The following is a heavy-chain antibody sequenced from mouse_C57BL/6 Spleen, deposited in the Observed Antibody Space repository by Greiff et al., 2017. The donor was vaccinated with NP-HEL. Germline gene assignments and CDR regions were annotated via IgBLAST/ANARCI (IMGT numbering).Heavy chain of an antibody. J-gene: IGHJ4*01. D-gene: IGHD3-2*02. CDR3: ARGGSSGLFYAMDY. CDR1: GYTFTDYN. CDR2: INPNNGGT. Sequence: EVQLQQSGPELVKPGASVKIPCKASGYTFTDYNMDWVKQSHGKSLEWIGDINPNNGGTIYSQKFKGKATLTVDKSSSTAYMELRSLTSEDTAVYYCARGGSSGLFYAMDYWGQGTSVTVSS. V-gene: IGHV1-18*01.